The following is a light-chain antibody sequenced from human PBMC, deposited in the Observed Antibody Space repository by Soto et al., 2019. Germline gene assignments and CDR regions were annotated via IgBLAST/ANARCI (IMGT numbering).Light chain of an antibody. CDR2: CNI. J-gene: IGLJ1*01. CDR3: AAWDDSLYGRV. CDR1: RSNIGSYS. Sequence: QSVLTQPPSASGTPGQRVTISCSGSRSNIGSYSFNWFQQLPGTAPKLLIDCNISRPLGVPFRFSCSRSGTSASLAISGLQSEDEADYYCAAWDDSLYGRVFGTGTKVTVL. V-gene: IGLV1-44*01.